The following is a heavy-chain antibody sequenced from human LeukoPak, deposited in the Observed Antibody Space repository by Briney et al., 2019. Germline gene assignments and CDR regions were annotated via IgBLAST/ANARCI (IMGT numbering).Heavy chain of an antibody. Sequence: ASVKLSCKASGYTFTSYGISWVRQSPGQGLEWMGWISAYNGNTNYAQKRQCRVTLTTDTSTSTTYMELRSLRSDDTAVYYCARDWSAESSGSYGFDYWGQGTLVTVSS. D-gene: IGHD3-10*01. CDR3: ARDWSAESSGSYGFDY. J-gene: IGHJ4*02. CDR1: GYTFTSYG. CDR2: ISAYNGNT. V-gene: IGHV1-18*01.